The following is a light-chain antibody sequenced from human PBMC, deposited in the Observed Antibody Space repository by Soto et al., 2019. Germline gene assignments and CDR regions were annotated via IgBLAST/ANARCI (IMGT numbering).Light chain of an antibody. CDR1: QSISSW. V-gene: IGKV1-5*03. CDR2: KAS. J-gene: IGKJ1*01. Sequence: DIQMTQSPSTLSASVGDRVTITCRASQSISSWLAWYQQKSGTAPKLLIYKASSVESGVPSRFXGSGSGTEFTLTISSLQPDDFATYYCQQYSSYSPSTFGQGTKVEIK. CDR3: QQYSSYSPST.